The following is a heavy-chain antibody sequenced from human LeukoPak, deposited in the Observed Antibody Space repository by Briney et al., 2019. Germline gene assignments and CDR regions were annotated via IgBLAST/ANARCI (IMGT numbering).Heavy chain of an antibody. J-gene: IGHJ4*02. Sequence: GGSLRLSCAASGFTFSSYAMSWVRQAPGKGLEWVSAISGSGGSTYYADSVKGRFTISRDNSKNALYLQMNSLRAEDTAVYYCAKDRLATIFGVVIQADFDYWGQGTLLTVSS. CDR1: GFTFSSYA. CDR3: AKDRLATIFGVVIQADFDY. D-gene: IGHD3-3*01. V-gene: IGHV3-23*01. CDR2: ISGSGGST.